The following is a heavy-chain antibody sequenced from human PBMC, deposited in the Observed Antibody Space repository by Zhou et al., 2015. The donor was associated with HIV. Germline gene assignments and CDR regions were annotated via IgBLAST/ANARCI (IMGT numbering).Heavy chain of an antibody. V-gene: IGHV1-8*01. J-gene: IGHJ4*02. Sequence: QVQLVQSGAEVKKSGSSVKVSCKASGYTFTSYDINWVRQAPGQGLEWMGWMNPNTGNTDYAQKFQGRVTMTSSTSTNTSYMELRSLRSEDTAVYYCARGTRGMTTVTRLGYWGQGTLVTVSS. CDR3: ARGTRGMTTVTRLGY. CDR1: GYTFTSYD. CDR2: MNPNTGNT. D-gene: IGHD4-17*01.